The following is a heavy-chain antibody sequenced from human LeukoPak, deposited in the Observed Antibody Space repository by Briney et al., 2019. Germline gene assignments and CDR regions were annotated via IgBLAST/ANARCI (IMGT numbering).Heavy chain of an antibody. J-gene: IGHJ4*02. CDR2: ISGSGGST. Sequence: GGSLRLSCAASGFTFSNYAMSWVRQAPGKGLEWVSGISGSGGSTYYADSVKGHFTISRDNSKNTLYLQMNSLRAEDTGVYYCAKDHYWSIDYWGRGTLVTVSS. D-gene: IGHD3-3*01. CDR1: GFTFSNYA. V-gene: IGHV3-23*01. CDR3: AKDHYWSIDY.